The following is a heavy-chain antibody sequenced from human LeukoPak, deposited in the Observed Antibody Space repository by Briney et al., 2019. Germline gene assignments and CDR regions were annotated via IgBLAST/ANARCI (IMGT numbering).Heavy chain of an antibody. V-gene: IGHV3-30*18. D-gene: IGHD2-15*01. J-gene: IGHJ4*02. CDR3: AKDGVLALDY. CDR1: GFTFSSYG. Sequence: PGRSLRLSCAASGFTFSSYGMHWVRQAPGTGLERVAVISYDGSNKYYADSVLGRFTISRDNSKNTLYLQMNSLRAEDAAVYYCAKDGVLALDYWGQGTLVTVSS. CDR2: ISYDGSNK.